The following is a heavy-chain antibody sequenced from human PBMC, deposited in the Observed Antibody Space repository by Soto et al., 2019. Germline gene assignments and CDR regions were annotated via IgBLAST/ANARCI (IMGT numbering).Heavy chain of an antibody. Sequence: EVQLVESGGDFVKPGGSLRLSCAASGFSVSNSWINWVRQSTGKGLEWVGLIKGKSDGGTTDYAATVKGRFAISRDDSKNTVYLQLDNLKTEDTAIYYCITKMTSVSYWGQGTLVSVSS. J-gene: IGHJ4*02. V-gene: IGHV3-15*07. CDR3: ITKMTSVSY. CDR2: IKGKSDGGTT. CDR1: GFSVSNSW.